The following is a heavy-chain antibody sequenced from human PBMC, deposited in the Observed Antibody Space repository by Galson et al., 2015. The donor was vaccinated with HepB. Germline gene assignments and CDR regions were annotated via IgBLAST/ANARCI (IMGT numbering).Heavy chain of an antibody. Sequence: PALVKPTQTLTLTCTFSGFSLSTSGMCVSWIRQPPGKALEWLARIDWDDDKYYSTSLKTRLTISKDTSKNQVVLTMTNMDPVDTATYYCARIRTGHYYYYGMDVWGQGTTVTVSS. CDR1: GFSLSTSGMC. D-gene: IGHD1-1*01. V-gene: IGHV2-70*11. CDR3: ARIRTGHYYYYGMDV. CDR2: IDWDDDK. J-gene: IGHJ6*02.